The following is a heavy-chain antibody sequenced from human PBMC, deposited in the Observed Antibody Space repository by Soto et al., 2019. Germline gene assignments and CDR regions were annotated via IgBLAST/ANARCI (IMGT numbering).Heavy chain of an antibody. V-gene: IGHV3-30*18. Sequence: QVQLVESGGGVVQPGRSLRLSCAASGFTFSSYGMHWVRQAPGKGLEWVAVISYDGSNKYYADSVKGRFTISRDNSKNTLYLQMNSLRAEDTAVYYCAKDLLGSWYSRAYSMDVWGQGTTVTVSS. J-gene: IGHJ6*02. CDR2: ISYDGSNK. CDR3: AKDLLGSWYSRAYSMDV. CDR1: GFTFSSYG. D-gene: IGHD6-13*01.